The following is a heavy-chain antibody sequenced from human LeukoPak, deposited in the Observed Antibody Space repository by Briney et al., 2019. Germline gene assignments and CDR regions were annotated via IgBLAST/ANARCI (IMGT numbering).Heavy chain of an antibody. CDR3: ARGSNYYDRSGYYSPYYFDY. D-gene: IGHD3-22*01. V-gene: IGHV4-34*01. J-gene: IGHJ4*02. CDR2: INHGGST. CDR1: SGSFSGYY. Sequence: SETLSLTCAVYSGSFSGYYWSWIRQPPGKGLEWIGEINHGGSTHYNPSPKSRVTISLDTSKNQFSLKLSSVTAADTAVYYCARGSNYYDRSGYYSPYYFDYWGQGTLVTVSS.